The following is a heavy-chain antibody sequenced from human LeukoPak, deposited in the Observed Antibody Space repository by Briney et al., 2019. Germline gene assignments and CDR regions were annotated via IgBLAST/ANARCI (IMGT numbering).Heavy chain of an antibody. J-gene: IGHJ4*02. CDR2: IFYTGNT. D-gene: IGHD3-22*01. Sequence: SETLSLTCTVSGGSISSGDYYWSWIRQPPGKGLEWIGYIFYTGNTYYNPSLRSRVTISVDTSKNQFSLKLSSATAADTAVYFCARVIDDSSGYSAFDSWGQGTLVTVSS. V-gene: IGHV4-30-4*01. CDR1: GGSISSGDYY. CDR3: ARVIDDSSGYSAFDS.